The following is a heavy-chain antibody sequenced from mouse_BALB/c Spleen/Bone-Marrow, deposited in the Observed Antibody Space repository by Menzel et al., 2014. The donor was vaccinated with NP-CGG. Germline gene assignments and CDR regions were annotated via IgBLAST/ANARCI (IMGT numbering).Heavy chain of an antibody. CDR2: IKRKSNNYAS. V-gene: IGHV10-1*02. CDR3: VRSYGSCYYNAMYY. D-gene: IGHD1-1*01. J-gene: IGHJ4*01. CDR1: ALTFNTYA. Sequence: EVKVVASGGGLVQPKGSLKLSCEASALTFNTYAMNCFRQTPGKGLEWVPRIKRKSNNYASYYADSVKARFTVSRDDSQSMPYLQMNNLKTEDTARYSCVRSYGSCYYNAMYYWCQGTSVTVSS.